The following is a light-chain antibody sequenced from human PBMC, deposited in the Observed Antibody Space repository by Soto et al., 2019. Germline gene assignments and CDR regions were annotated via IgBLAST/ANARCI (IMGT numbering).Light chain of an antibody. CDR2: GAS. CDR1: QSVSSY. Sequence: EIVLTQSPATLSLSPGERATLSCRASQSVSSYLAWYQQKPGQAPRLLIYGASTRAPGFPARFSGSGSGTDFTLTISSLQSEDFGIYYCQQYDYWWTFGQGTKVDIK. V-gene: IGKV3-15*01. J-gene: IGKJ1*01. CDR3: QQYDYWWT.